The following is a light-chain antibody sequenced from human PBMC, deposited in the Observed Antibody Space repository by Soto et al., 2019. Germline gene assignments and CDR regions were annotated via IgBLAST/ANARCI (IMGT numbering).Light chain of an antibody. J-gene: IGKJ1*01. Sequence: DVVMTQSPLSLPVTLGQPASISCRSSQSLVYSDGNTYLNWFQQRPGQSPRRLIYKVSNRDSGVPDRFSGSGSGTDFTLKISRVEVEYVGVYYCMQGTHWPPTFGQGTKVEIK. V-gene: IGKV2-30*01. CDR2: KVS. CDR3: MQGTHWPPT. CDR1: QSLVYSDGNTY.